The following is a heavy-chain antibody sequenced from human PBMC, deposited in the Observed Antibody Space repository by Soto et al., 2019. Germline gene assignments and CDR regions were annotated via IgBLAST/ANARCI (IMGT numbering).Heavy chain of an antibody. J-gene: IGHJ5*02. CDR1: GGSISSGCYS. D-gene: IGHD6-13*01. V-gene: IGHV4-61*01. CDR3: ARHGIAAAGPYNWFDP. CDR2: VYYTGSA. Sequence: SETLSLTCAVSGGSISSGCYSWSWIRQPPGKGLEWIAYVYYTGSATYNPSLKSRVTISVDTSKNQFSLKLSSVTAADTAVYYCARHGIAAAGPYNWFDPWGQGTLVTAPQ.